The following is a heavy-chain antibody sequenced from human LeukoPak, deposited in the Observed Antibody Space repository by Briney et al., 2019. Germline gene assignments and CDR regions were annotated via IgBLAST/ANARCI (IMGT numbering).Heavy chain of an antibody. D-gene: IGHD3-10*01. J-gene: IGHJ4*02. V-gene: IGHV4-34*01. Sequence: SSETLSLTCAVYGGSFSGYYWSWIRQPPGKGLEWIGEINHSGSTNYNPSLKSRVTISVDTSKNQFSLKLSSVTAADTAVYYCARGRVVRGVSAFDYWGQGTLVTVSS. CDR1: GGSFSGYY. CDR3: ARGRVVRGVSAFDY. CDR2: INHSGST.